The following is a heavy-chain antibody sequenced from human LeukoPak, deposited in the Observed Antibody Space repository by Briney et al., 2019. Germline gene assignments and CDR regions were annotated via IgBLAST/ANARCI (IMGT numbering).Heavy chain of an antibody. J-gene: IGHJ4*02. CDR2: IYYNGRT. V-gene: IGHV4-59*01. CDR1: GGSISSYY. D-gene: IGHD2-21*02. Sequence: SETLSLTCTVSGGSISSYYWSWIRQPPGKGLEWIGYIYYNGRTNYNPSFKSRVTISVDTSKNQFSLKLSSVTAADTAVYYCAAAIPYFDYWGQGTLVTVSS. CDR3: AAAIPYFDY.